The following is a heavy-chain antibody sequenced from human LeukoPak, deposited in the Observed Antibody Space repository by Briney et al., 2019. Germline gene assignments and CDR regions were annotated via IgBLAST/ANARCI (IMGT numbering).Heavy chain of an antibody. J-gene: IGHJ3*02. Sequence: GASVKVSCKASVYTFTGYYMHWVRQAPGQGLEWMGWINPNSGGTNYAQKFQGRVTMTRDTSISTAYMELSRLRSDDTAVYYCARDKLWLGEFLDVFDIGAKGKMFTVSS. D-gene: IGHD3-10*01. V-gene: IGHV1-2*02. CDR3: ARDKLWLGEFLDVFDI. CDR1: VYTFTGYY. CDR2: INPNSGGT.